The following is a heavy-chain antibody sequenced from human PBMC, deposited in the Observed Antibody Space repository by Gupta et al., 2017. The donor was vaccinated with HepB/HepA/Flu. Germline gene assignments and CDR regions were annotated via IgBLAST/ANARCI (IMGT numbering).Heavy chain of an antibody. V-gene: IGHV3-23*01. J-gene: IGHJ3*02. Sequence: EVQLLESGGGLVQPGGSLIVSCEASGFIFSTHAMSWARQAPGTGLEWVSPIGGSGDGIYYADSVKGRFTISRDNSKNTLYLQMNSLRAEDTAVYYCAKSRGGIRGAFDIWGQGTMVTVSS. D-gene: IGHD3-16*01. CDR3: AKSRGGIRGAFDI. CDR1: GFIFSTHA. CDR2: IGGSGDGI.